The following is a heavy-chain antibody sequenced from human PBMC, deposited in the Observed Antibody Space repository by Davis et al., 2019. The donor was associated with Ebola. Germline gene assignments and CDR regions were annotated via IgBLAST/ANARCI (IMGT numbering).Heavy chain of an antibody. V-gene: IGHV1-69*13. Sequence: SVKVSCKASGGTFSSYAISWVRQAPGQGLEWMGGIIPIFGTANYAQKFQGRVTITADESTSTAYMELSNLRSEDTAVYYCVLGYSYGYVDYWGQGTLVTVSS. J-gene: IGHJ4*02. D-gene: IGHD5-18*01. CDR2: IIPIFGTA. CDR3: VLGYSYGYVDY. CDR1: GGTFSSYA.